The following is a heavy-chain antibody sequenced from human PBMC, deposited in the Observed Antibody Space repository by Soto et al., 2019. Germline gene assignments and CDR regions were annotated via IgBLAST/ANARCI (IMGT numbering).Heavy chain of an antibody. J-gene: IGHJ4*02. CDR1: GFTVSSNY. CDR3: ASHYGGYRGTFDY. D-gene: IGHD4-17*01. CDR2: IYSGGST. Sequence: EVQLVESGGGLVQPGGSLRLSCAASGFTVSSNYMSWCRQAPGKGLEWVSVIYSGGSTYYADSVKGRFTISRHNSKNPMYHQMTSVRAGDTGVYYCASHYGGYRGTFDYWGQGPLVTVS. V-gene: IGHV3-53*04.